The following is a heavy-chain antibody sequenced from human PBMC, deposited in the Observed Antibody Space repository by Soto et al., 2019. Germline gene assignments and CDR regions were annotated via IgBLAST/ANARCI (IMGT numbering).Heavy chain of an antibody. CDR3: ARVNVLRFLEWLSPQIYYFDY. CDR1: GGSISSYY. V-gene: IGHV4-59*01. Sequence: SETLSLTCTVSGGSISSYYWSWIRQPPGKGLERIGYIYYSGSTNYNPSLKSRVTISVDTSKNQFSLKLSSVTAADTAVYYCARVNVLRFLEWLSPQIYYFDYWGQGTLVTVSS. D-gene: IGHD3-3*01. J-gene: IGHJ4*02. CDR2: IYYSGST.